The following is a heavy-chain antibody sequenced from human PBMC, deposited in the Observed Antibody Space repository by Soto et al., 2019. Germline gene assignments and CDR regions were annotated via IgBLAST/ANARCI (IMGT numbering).Heavy chain of an antibody. V-gene: IGHV3-66*01. CDR2: IYSDGST. J-gene: IGHJ6*02. Sequence: EVQVVESGGDLVQPGGSLRLSCAASGFNVNSDYMNWVRQAPGKGLEWVSVIYSDGSTYYADSVKGRFSISRDNSKNMLNLEISSLRAEDTAVYYCARDPGLRNGMSAWGQGTTVTVSS. CDR1: GFNVNSDY. CDR3: ARDPGLRNGMSA.